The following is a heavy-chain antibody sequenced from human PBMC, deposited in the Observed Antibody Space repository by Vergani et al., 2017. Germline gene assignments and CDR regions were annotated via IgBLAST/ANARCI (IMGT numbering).Heavy chain of an antibody. CDR1: GFIFSSYS. V-gene: IGHV3-21*01. CDR3: ARDIVVVPAAMYPWFDP. J-gene: IGHJ5*02. D-gene: IGHD2-2*01. CDR2: ISSSSSYI. Sequence: EVQLVESGGGLVKPGGSLRLSCAASGFIFSSYSMNWVRQAPGKGLEWVSSISSSSSYIYYADSVKGRFTISRDNAKNSLYLQMNSLRAEDTAVYYCARDIVVVPAAMYPWFDPWGQGTLVTVSS.